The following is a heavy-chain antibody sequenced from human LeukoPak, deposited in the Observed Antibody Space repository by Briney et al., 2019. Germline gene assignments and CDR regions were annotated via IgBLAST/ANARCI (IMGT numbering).Heavy chain of an antibody. CDR3: ARLPRGKSSNDY. CDR2: INHSGST. J-gene: IGHJ4*02. Sequence: SETLSLTCAVYGGSFSGYYWSWIRQPPGKGLEWIGEINHSGSTNYNPSLKSRVTISVDTSKNQFSLKLSSVTAADTAVYYCARLPRGKSSNDYWGQGTLVTVSS. CDR1: GGSFSGYY. D-gene: IGHD2-2*01. V-gene: IGHV4-34*01.